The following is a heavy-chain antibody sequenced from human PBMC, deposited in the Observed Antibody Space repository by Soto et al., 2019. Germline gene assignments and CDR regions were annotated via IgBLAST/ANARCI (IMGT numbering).Heavy chain of an antibody. J-gene: IGHJ5*02. V-gene: IGHV3-49*04. D-gene: IGHD1-7*01. CDR1: GFTFGDYA. CDR3: TRVRYNWNYYWFDP. Sequence: EVQLVESGGGLVQPGRSLRLSCTASGFTFGDYAMSWVRQAPGKGLEWVGFLRSKAYGGTTEYAASVKGRFTISRDDSNSIAYLQMNSLKTEDTAVYYCTRVRYNWNYYWFDPWGQGTLVTVST. CDR2: LRSKAYGGTT.